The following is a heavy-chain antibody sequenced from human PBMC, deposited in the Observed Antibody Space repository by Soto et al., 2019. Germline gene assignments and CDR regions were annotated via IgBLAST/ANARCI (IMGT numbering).Heavy chain of an antibody. Sequence: QVQLVQSGAEVKKPGSSVKVSCKASGGTFSSYTISWVRQAPGQGLEWMGRIIPILGIANYAQKFQRRVTITADKSTSTAYMELSSLRSEDTAVYYCARNRDPYGDYEVWGQGTLVTVSS. V-gene: IGHV1-69*02. CDR2: IIPILGIA. J-gene: IGHJ4*02. D-gene: IGHD4-17*01. CDR3: ARNRDPYGDYEV. CDR1: GGTFSSYT.